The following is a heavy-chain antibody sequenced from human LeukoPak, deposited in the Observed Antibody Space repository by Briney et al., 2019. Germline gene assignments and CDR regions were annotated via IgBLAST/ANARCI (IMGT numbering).Heavy chain of an antibody. CDR2: INHRGST. V-gene: IGHV4-34*01. J-gene: IGHJ4*02. D-gene: IGHD5-18*01. CDR1: GGSISSYY. Sequence: KPSETLSLTCTVSGGSISSYYWSWIRQSPGKGLEWIGEINHRGSTNYNPSLKSRVTISVDTSKNQFSLKLSSVTAADTAVYYCARGYSAMVATFPFDYWGQGTLVTVSS. CDR3: ARGYSAMVATFPFDY.